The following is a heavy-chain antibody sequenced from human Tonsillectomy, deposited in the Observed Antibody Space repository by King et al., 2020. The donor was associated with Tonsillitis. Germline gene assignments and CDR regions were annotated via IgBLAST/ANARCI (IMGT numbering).Heavy chain of an antibody. CDR1: GFTFNDYA. CDR2: ISGSGGNT. V-gene: IGHV3-23*04. Sequence: QLVQSGGGLVQPGGSLRLSCAASGFTFNDYAMSWVLQAPGKGLEWVSTISGSGGNTYYADSVKGRFTISRDHSKNTLYLQMNSLRAEDTAVYYCAKTNYDFWSGFTAGAFDVWGQGTMVTVSS. D-gene: IGHD3-3*01. CDR3: AKTNYDFWSGFTAGAFDV. J-gene: IGHJ3*01.